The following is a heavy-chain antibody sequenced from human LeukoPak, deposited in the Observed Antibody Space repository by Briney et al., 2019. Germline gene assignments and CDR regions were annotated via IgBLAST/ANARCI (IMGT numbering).Heavy chain of an antibody. D-gene: IGHD3-22*01. Sequence: GGSLRLSCAASGFTFSDYATSWVRQAPGKGLEWVSAISASDNSRYYADSVKGRFTISRDNSKNTLYLQMNTLRAEDTAVYFCAKGGPYTSRYPFDYWCHG. V-gene: IGHV3-23*01. CDR2: ISASDNSR. CDR3: AKGGPYTSRYPFDY. CDR1: GFTFSDYA. J-gene: IGHJ4*01.